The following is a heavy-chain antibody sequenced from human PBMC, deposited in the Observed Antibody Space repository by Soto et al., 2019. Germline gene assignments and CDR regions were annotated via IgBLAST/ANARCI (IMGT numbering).Heavy chain of an antibody. D-gene: IGHD5-18*01. CDR1: GDSIRNYY. CDR2: IFYSWST. J-gene: IGHJ4*01. V-gene: IGHV4-59*01. CDR3: ARLKRGYSYGSIIDF. Sequence: SETLSLTCTVSGDSIRNYYWSWIRQPPGKGLEYIGYIFYSWSTNYNPSLKSRVAISVDTSRNQFALKLRSVTAADTATYYCARLKRGYSYGSIIDFWGRGTLVTVSS.